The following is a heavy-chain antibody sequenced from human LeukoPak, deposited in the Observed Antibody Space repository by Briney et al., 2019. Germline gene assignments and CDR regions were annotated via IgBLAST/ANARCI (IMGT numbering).Heavy chain of an antibody. J-gene: IGHJ3*02. Sequence: SETLSLTCTVSGGSISSYYWSWIRQPPGKGLEWIGYIYYSGSTNYNPSLKSRVTISVDTSKNQFSLKLSSVTAADTAVYYCARDCSSTSCYGAFGIWGQGTMVTVSS. D-gene: IGHD2-2*01. CDR1: GGSISSYY. V-gene: IGHV4-59*01. CDR2: IYYSGST. CDR3: ARDCSSTSCYGAFGI.